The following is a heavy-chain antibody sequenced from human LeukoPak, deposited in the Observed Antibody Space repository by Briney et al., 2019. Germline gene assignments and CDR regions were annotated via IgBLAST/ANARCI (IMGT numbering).Heavy chain of an antibody. CDR3: ARGGCSGGSCYRTVYAFDI. CDR1: GYTFTGYY. Sequence: LGASVKVSCKASGYTFTGYYMHWVRQAPGQGLEWMGWINPNSGGTNYAQKFQGRVTMTRDTSISTAYMELSRLRSEDTAVYYCARGGCSGGSCYRTVYAFDIWGQGTMVTISS. J-gene: IGHJ3*02. CDR2: INPNSGGT. V-gene: IGHV1-2*02. D-gene: IGHD2-15*01.